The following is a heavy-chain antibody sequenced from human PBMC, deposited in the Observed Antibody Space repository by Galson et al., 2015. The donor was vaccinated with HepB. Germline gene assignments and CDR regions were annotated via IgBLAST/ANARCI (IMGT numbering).Heavy chain of an antibody. CDR1: GFTFSSYA. D-gene: IGHD5-18*01. Sequence: SLRLSCAASGFTFSSYAMSWVRQAPGKGLEWVSAIGGSGGSTYYADSVKGRFTISRDNSKNTLFLQMNSLRAEDTAVYYCAKDVDTAMVYYYFDYWGQGTLVTVSS. J-gene: IGHJ4*02. CDR3: AKDVDTAMVYYYFDY. CDR2: IGGSGGST. V-gene: IGHV3-23*01.